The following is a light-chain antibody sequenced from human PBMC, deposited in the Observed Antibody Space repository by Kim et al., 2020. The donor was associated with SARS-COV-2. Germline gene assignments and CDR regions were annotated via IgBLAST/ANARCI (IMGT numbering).Light chain of an antibody. V-gene: IGKV1-5*03. J-gene: IGKJ2*01. CDR1: QNINSW. CDR2: KAS. Sequence: DIQMTQSPSTLSASVGDRVTITCRASQNINSWLAWYQQKPGKAPDLLISKASTSESILPSRFSGSGSGTEFTLTITSLQPDDSATYYCQQYHDYPYTFGQGTKVEI. CDR3: QQYHDYPYT.